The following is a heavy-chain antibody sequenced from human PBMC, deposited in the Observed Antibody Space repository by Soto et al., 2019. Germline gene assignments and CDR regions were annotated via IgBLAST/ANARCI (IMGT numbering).Heavy chain of an antibody. CDR2: GIPIFGTA. D-gene: IGHD2-2*01. Sequence: QVQLVQSGAEVKKPGSSVKVSCKASGGTFTSYPISWGRQAPGQGLEWWGGGIPIFGTANYAQKSQGRVTITADESTSTAYMELSSLRSEDTAVYYCARDGEGQPYCSSTSCYEYFQHWGQGTLVTVSS. CDR1: GGTFTSYP. V-gene: IGHV1-69*01. J-gene: IGHJ1*01. CDR3: ARDGEGQPYCSSTSCYEYFQH.